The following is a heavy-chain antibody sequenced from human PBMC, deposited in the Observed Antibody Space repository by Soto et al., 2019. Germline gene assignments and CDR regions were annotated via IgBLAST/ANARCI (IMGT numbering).Heavy chain of an antibody. D-gene: IGHD3-3*01. CDR1: GEYFTANY. Sequence: QVQLQQRGAGLLKPSETLSLTCGISGEYFTANYWSWIRQTPGKGLEWLGEINHSGNTEYNPSLNRRVNVSADTSKNQFSLKLTSLSAADTGVYYCAPGGLFTSWGQGTLVTVSA. J-gene: IGHJ5*02. V-gene: IGHV4-34*01. CDR3: APGGLFTS. CDR2: INHSGNT.